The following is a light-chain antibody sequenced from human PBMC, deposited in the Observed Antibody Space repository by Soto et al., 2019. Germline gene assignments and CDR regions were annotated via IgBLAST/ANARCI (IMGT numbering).Light chain of an antibody. CDR2: EVS. CDR3: NSYVGNNNFV. J-gene: IGLJ1*01. CDR1: SSDVGGYNY. V-gene: IGLV2-8*01. Sequence: QSVLTQPPSASGSPGQSVTSSCTGTSSDVGGYNYVSWYQQHPGKAPKLMIYEVSKRPSGVPDRFSGSKSGNTASLTVSGLQAEDEADYYCNSYVGNNNFVFGTGTKVTVL.